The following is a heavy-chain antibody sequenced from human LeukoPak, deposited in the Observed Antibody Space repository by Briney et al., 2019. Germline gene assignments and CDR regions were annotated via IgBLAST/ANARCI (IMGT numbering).Heavy chain of an antibody. CDR2: ISNGGDYK. Sequence: SCKASGYTFSDYYLHWVRQAPGKGLEWVSSISNGGDYKRYADSVKGRFTISRDNAKNSLYLQTNSLRAEDTAVYYCARAEAGGTYYYDSSGYYYVYWGQGTLVTVSS. D-gene: IGHD3-22*01. CDR3: ARAEAGGTYYYDSSGYYYVY. V-gene: IGHV3-11*06. J-gene: IGHJ4*02. CDR1: GYTFSDYY.